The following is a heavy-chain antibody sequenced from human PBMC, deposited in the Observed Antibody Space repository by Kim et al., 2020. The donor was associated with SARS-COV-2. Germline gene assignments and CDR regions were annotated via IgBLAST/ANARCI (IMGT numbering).Heavy chain of an antibody. Sequence: GGSLRLSCAASGFTFSSYGMHWVRQAPGKGLEWVAVIWYDGSNKYYADSVKGRFTISRDNSKNTLYLQMNSLRAEDTAVYYCARGRVGGYCSSTSCYYYYGMDVWGQGNTVTVSS. CDR2: IWYDGSNK. V-gene: IGHV3-33*01. D-gene: IGHD2-2*01. CDR3: ARGRVGGYCSSTSCYYYYGMDV. J-gene: IGHJ6*02. CDR1: GFTFSSYG.